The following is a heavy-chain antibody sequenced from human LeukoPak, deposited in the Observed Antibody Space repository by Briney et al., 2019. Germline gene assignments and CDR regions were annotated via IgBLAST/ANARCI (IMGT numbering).Heavy chain of an antibody. D-gene: IGHD1-26*01. V-gene: IGHV3-23*01. Sequence: PGGSLRLSCAASVFTFSNYSMTWVRQAPWKGLEWVSGISGSGSSTYYADSVKGRFTLSRDYPKNTLYPQMNSLRAEDTAVYFCAKYSGSYYYPPNWDSWGQGTLVTVSS. J-gene: IGHJ4*02. CDR1: VFTFSNYS. CDR3: AKYSGSYYYPPNWDS. CDR2: ISGSGSST.